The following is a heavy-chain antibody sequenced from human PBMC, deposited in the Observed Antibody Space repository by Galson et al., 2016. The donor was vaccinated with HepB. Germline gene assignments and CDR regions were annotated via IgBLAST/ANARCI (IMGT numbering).Heavy chain of an antibody. D-gene: IGHD2-15*01. CDR2: ISRGGTYT. CDR1: GITLRGYA. Sequence: SLRLSCAASGITLRGYAMNWVRQAPGKGLDWVSCISRGGTYTYYADSVKGRFTVSRDNAKNSLYLQMNSLRADDTAVHYCAKANIIMVTLGVFLDTWGQGALVTVSS. CDR3: AKANIIMVTLGVFLDT. V-gene: IGHV3-21*04. J-gene: IGHJ1*01.